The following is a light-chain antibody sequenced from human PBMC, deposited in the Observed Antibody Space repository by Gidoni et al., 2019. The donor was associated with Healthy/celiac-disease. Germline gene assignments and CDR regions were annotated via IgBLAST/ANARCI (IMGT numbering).Light chain of an antibody. J-gene: IGLJ1*01. V-gene: IGLV1-40*01. CDR2: GNN. CDR1: SANIGAGYD. Sequence: HSVLTQPPSASVAPGQRVTLDCPGSSANIGAGYDVHWYQQLPGTAPTILIYGNNNRPSGVPDRFSGSKSGTAAALASTGLQAEDEADYYCQSYDSSLSGFYVFGTGNKGTVL. CDR3: QSYDSSLSGFYV.